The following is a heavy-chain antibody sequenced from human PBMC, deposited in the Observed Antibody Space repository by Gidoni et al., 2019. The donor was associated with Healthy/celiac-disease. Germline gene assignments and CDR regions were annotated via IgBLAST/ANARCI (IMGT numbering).Heavy chain of an antibody. CDR1: GGSISSGGYY. CDR3: AREPWAAAGGGWFDP. Sequence: QVQLHESGPGLVKPSQTLSLTCTVSGGSISSGGYYWRWIRQHPGKGLAWIGYIYYSGSTYYNPSLKSRVTIAVDTSKNQFSLKLSSVTAADTAVYYCAREPWAAAGGGWFDPWGQGTLVTVSS. D-gene: IGHD2-2*01. V-gene: IGHV4-31*03. CDR2: IYYSGST. J-gene: IGHJ5*02.